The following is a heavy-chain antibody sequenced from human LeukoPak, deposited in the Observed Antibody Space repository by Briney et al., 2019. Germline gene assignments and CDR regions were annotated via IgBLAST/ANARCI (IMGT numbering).Heavy chain of an antibody. J-gene: IGHJ4*02. Sequence: GGSLRLSCAASGFTFSSYSMNWVRQAPGKGLEWLSYISPSSSSIYYADSVKGRFTISRDNAKNSLYLQMNSLRDEDTAVYYCATPGGYGYYFDCWGQGTLVTVSS. CDR1: GFTFSSYS. V-gene: IGHV3-48*02. CDR2: ISPSSSSI. CDR3: ATPGGYGYYFDC. D-gene: IGHD1-1*01.